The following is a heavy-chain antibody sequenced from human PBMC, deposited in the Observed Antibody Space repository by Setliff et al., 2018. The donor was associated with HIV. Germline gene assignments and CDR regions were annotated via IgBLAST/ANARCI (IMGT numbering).Heavy chain of an antibody. CDR3: ARGDYGSGSYYPYYFYYGMDV. D-gene: IGHD3-10*01. CDR1: GYTFTNYY. J-gene: IGHJ6*02. CDR2: IIPIYGTP. V-gene: IGHV1-69*13. Sequence: ASVKVSCKASGYTFTNYYIHWVRQAPGQGLEWMGEIIPIYGTPIYAQKFQGRVTITADESTSTAYMELSSLRSEDTAVYYCARGDYGSGSYYPYYFYYGMDVWGQGTTVTVSS.